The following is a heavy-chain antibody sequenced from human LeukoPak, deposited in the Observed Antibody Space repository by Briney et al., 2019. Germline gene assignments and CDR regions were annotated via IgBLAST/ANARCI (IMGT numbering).Heavy chain of an antibody. CDR2: IIPILGIA. J-gene: IGHJ3*02. CDR3: ATTLMWGPNRGAFDI. V-gene: IGHV1-69*04. CDR1: GGTFSSYA. D-gene: IGHD2-15*01. Sequence: ASVKVSCKASGGTFSSYAISWVRQAPGQGLEWMGRIIPILGIANYAQKFQGRVTITADKSTSTAYMELSSLRSEDTAVYYCATTLMWGPNRGAFDIWGQGTMVTVSS.